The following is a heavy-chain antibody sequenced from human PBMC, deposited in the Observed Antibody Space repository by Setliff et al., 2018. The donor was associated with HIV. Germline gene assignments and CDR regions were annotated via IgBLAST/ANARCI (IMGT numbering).Heavy chain of an antibody. J-gene: IGHJ4*02. CDR2: IYYSGST. CDR1: GDSISGAGFY. D-gene: IGHD3-22*01. CDR3: AREAMYYYDTSGHPQGFDY. V-gene: IGHV4-31*03. Sequence: SETLSLTCTVSGDSISGAGFYWTWIRQLPGKGLEWIGSIYYSGSTYYNPSRKSRVTISLGTSRWQFSLTLNSVSAADTAVYFCAREAMYYYDTSGHPQGFDYWGQGTLVTVSS.